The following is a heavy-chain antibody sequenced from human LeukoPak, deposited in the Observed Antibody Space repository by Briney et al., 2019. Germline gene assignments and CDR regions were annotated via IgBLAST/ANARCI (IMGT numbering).Heavy chain of an antibody. V-gene: IGHV3-30*02. J-gene: IGHJ3*02. D-gene: IGHD3-10*01. Sequence: GGSLRLSCAASGFIFSTYGMHWVRQAPGKGLEWVAFMRYDGSNKYYADSVKGRFTISRDNSKNTLYLQMNSLRPEDTAVYYCASIITMVRGVPAGAFDIWGQGTMVTVSS. CDR2: MRYDGSNK. CDR3: ASIITMVRGVPAGAFDI. CDR1: GFIFSTYG.